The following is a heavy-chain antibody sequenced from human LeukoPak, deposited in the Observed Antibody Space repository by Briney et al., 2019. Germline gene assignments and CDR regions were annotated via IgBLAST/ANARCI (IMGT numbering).Heavy chain of an antibody. J-gene: IGHJ6*02. Sequence: GGSLRLSCAASGFTFSSYAMHWVRQAPGKGLEWVVVISYDGSNKYYADSVKGRFTISRDNSKNTLHLQMNSLRAEDTAVYYCAKDRGYSNYGMDVWGQGTTVTVSS. V-gene: IGHV3-30*18. CDR3: AKDRGYSNYGMDV. CDR1: GFTFSSYA. D-gene: IGHD3-22*01. CDR2: ISYDGSNK.